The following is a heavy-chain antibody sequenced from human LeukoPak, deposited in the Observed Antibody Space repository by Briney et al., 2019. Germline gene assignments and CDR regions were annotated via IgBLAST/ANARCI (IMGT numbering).Heavy chain of an antibody. Sequence: PGGSLRLSCAASGFTFSSYAMHWVRQAPGKGLGWVAVISYDGSNKYYADSVKGRFTISRDNSKNTLYLQMNSLRAEDTAVYYCARDFVDGATFDYWGQGTLVTVSS. D-gene: IGHD4-17*01. CDR1: GFTFSSYA. CDR3: ARDFVDGATFDY. CDR2: ISYDGSNK. V-gene: IGHV3-30*04. J-gene: IGHJ4*02.